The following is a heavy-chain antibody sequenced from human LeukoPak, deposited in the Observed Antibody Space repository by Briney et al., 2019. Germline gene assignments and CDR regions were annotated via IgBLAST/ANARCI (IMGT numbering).Heavy chain of an antibody. CDR3: VRGGGFNSGFEY. D-gene: IGHD3-10*01. CDR2: VSVYNGDT. CDR1: GYTFVSYG. Sequence: ASVKVSCKASGYTFVSYGITWVRQAPGQGLEWMGWVSVYNGDTKYAQNLQGRVTLTTDTSTSTAYMELRSLRSDDTAVYYCVRGGGFNSGFEYWGQGTLVIVSS. J-gene: IGHJ4*02. V-gene: IGHV1-18*04.